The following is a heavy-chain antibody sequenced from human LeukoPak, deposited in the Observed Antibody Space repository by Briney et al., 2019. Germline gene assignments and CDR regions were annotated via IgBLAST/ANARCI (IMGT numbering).Heavy chain of an antibody. CDR3: AGQWLVHAFDI. J-gene: IGHJ3*02. D-gene: IGHD6-19*01. V-gene: IGHV4-39*01. CDR2: IYNSGST. CDR1: GGSISSGSFY. Sequence: SETLSLTCTVSGGSISSGSFYWGWIRQPPGKGLEWIGTIYNSGSTYYNPSLKSRVTMSVDTSKNQFSLKLSSVTAADTAVYYCAGQWLVHAFDIWGQGTMVTVSS.